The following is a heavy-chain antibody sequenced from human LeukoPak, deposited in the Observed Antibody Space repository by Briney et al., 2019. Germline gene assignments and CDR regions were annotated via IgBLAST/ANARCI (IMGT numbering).Heavy chain of an antibody. Sequence: ASVKVSCKASGGTFSSYAISWVRQAPGQGLEWMGGIIPIFGTANYAQKFQGRVTITADESTSTAYMELSSLRSEDTAVYYRARGDSSSPALYYYMDVWGKGTTVTVSS. J-gene: IGHJ6*03. V-gene: IGHV1-69*13. CDR1: GGTFSSYA. CDR3: ARGDSSSPALYYYMDV. D-gene: IGHD6-13*01. CDR2: IIPIFGTA.